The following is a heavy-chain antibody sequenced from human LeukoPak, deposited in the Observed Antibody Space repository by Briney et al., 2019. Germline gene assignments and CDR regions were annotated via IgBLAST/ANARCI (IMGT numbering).Heavy chain of an antibody. V-gene: IGHV4-39*07. J-gene: IGHJ4*02. D-gene: IGHD2-2*01. CDR2: IYYSGNS. CDR3: ARDPILEYCSSTSCLFDY. Sequence: SETLSLTCTVSGGSIRSNYYWGWIRQPPGKGLEWIGSIYYSGNSYYNPSLKSRVTMSIDTSKNQFSLKVNSVTAADTAVYYCARDPILEYCSSTSCLFDYWGQGTLVTVSS. CDR1: GGSIRSNYY.